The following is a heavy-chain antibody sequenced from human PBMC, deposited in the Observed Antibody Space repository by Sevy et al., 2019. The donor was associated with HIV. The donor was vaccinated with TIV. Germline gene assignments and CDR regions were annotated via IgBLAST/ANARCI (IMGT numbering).Heavy chain of an antibody. D-gene: IGHD6-19*01. CDR1: GYTFNGYY. CDR3: ARCGYNGGWYVLDY. J-gene: IGHJ4*02. V-gene: IGHV1-2*02. CDR2: VNPITGGT. Sequence: ASVKVSCKASGYTFNGYYIHWVRQAPGQGLEWMAWVNPITGGTNYAQKFRGRVTMTRDTSIATAYMELSSLSSDDTAFYYCARCGYNGGWYVLDYWGQGTLVTVSS.